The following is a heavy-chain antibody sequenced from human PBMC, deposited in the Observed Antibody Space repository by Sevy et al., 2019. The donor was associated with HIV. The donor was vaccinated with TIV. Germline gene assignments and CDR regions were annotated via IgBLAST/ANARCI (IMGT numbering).Heavy chain of an antibody. CDR3: ARDSILAMIVVVPYYYYGMDV. J-gene: IGHJ6*02. D-gene: IGHD3-22*01. Sequence: GGSLRLSCAASGFTFSSYSMNWVRQAPGKGLEWVSYISSSSSTIYYADSVKGRFTISRDNAKNSLYLQMNSLRDEDTAVYYCARDSILAMIVVVPYYYYGMDVWGQGTTVNVSS. V-gene: IGHV3-48*02. CDR2: ISSSSSTI. CDR1: GFTFSSYS.